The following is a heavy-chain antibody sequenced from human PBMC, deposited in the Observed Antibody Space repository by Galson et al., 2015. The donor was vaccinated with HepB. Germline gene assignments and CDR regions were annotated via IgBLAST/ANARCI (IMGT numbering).Heavy chain of an antibody. J-gene: IGHJ3*02. D-gene: IGHD1-26*01. V-gene: IGHV1-18*01. CDR2: ISGYNGDI. CDR3: ARDSGSDHVGAFDN. Sequence: SVKVSCKASGYTFTTYGISWVRHAPGHGLEWMGWISGYNGDINYAQKSQGRVSVTMDTSTSTAYMELRSLRSDDTALYYCARDSGSDHVGAFDNWGQGTMVTVSS. CDR1: GYTFTTYG.